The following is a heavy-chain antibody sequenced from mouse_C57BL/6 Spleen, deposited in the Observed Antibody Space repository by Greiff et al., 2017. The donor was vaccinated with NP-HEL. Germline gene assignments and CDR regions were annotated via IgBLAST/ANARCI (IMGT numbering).Heavy chain of an antibody. V-gene: IGHV5-4*01. CDR2: ISDGGSYT. D-gene: IGHD1-1*01. Sequence: DVMLVESGGGLVKPGGSLKLSCAASGFTFSSYAMSWVRQTPEKRLEWVATISDGGSYTYYPDNVKGRFTISRDNAKNNLYLQMSHLKSEDTAMYYCARDQSLITTAMDYWGQGTSVTVSS. CDR3: ARDQSLITTAMDY. CDR1: GFTFSSYA. J-gene: IGHJ4*01.